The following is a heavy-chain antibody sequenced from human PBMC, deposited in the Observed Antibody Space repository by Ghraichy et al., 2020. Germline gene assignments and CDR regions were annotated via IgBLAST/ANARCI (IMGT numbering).Heavy chain of an antibody. J-gene: IGHJ4*02. V-gene: IGHV3-11*05. CDR3: AREGRYYYGSGTVGFDY. CDR1: GFTFSDYY. D-gene: IGHD3-10*01. Sequence: GESLNISCAASGFTFSDYYMSWIRQAPGKGLEWVSYISSSSSYTNYADSVKGRFTISRDNAKNSLYLQMNSLRAEDTAVYYCAREGRYYYGSGTVGFDYWGQGTLVTVSS. CDR2: ISSSSSYT.